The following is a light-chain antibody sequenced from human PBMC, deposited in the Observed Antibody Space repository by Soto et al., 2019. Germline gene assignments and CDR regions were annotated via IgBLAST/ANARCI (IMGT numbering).Light chain of an antibody. CDR1: SGHSTYA. CDR2: NGSH. CDR3: QTWGTGIGV. V-gene: IGLV4-69*01. J-gene: IGLJ3*02. Sequence: QLVLTQSPSASASLGASVKLTCTLSSGHSTYAIAWHQQQPEKGPRYNGSHSKGDGIPDRFSGSSSGAERYLTISSLQSEDEADYYCQTWGTGIGVFGGGTKLTVL.